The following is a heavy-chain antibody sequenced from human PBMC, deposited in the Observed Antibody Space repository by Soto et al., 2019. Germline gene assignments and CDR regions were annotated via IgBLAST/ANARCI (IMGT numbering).Heavy chain of an antibody. CDR2: ISGSGGST. V-gene: IGHV3-23*01. D-gene: IGHD3-10*01. Sequence: GGSLRLSCAASGFTFSSYAMSWVRQAPGEGLEWVSAISGSGGSTYYADSVKGRFTISRDNSKNTLYLQMNSLRAEDTAVYYCAKYPSLRGFFFWFDPWGQGTLVTVSS. J-gene: IGHJ5*02. CDR1: GFTFSSYA. CDR3: AKYPSLRGFFFWFDP.